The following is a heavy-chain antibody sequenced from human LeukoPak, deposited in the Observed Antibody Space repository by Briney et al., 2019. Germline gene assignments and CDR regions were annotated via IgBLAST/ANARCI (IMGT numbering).Heavy chain of an antibody. CDR3: AKEGTYYDSSGYYTH. J-gene: IGHJ4*02. Sequence: PGGSLRLSCAASGLTFSSFAMRWVRQVPGKGLEWVSSVSGSGGATYYADSVKGRFTISRDNSKNTLFLQMSSLRVEDTAIYYCAKEGTYYDSSGYYTHWGQGTLVAVSS. D-gene: IGHD3-22*01. V-gene: IGHV3-23*01. CDR1: GLTFSSFA. CDR2: VSGSGGAT.